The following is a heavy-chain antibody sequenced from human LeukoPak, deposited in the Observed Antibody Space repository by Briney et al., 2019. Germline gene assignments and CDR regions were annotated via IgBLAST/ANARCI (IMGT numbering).Heavy chain of an antibody. D-gene: IGHD6-19*01. Sequence: GASVKVSCKTSGDTFTLYYVHWVRQAPGQGPEWMGFINPNSGTSKYVQKFQDRVTMTRDTSINTVYMELSGLRSDDTAVYYCARDRAGGIAVAGDYWGQGTLVTVSS. CDR3: ARDRAGGIAVAGDY. CDR1: GDTFTLYY. CDR2: INPNSGTS. J-gene: IGHJ4*02. V-gene: IGHV1-2*02.